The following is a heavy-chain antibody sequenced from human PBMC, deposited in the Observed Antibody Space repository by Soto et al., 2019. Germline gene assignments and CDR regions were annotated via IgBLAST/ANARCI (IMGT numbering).Heavy chain of an antibody. J-gene: IGHJ4*02. V-gene: IGHV1-8*01. CDR2: MNPNSGNT. Sequence: ASVKVSCKASGYTFTSYDINCVRQATGQGLEWMGWMNPNSGNTGYAQKFQGRVTMTRNTSISTAYMELSSLRSEDTAVYYCARGGYYYDSSGYYHPGGFDYWGQGTLVTVSS. D-gene: IGHD3-22*01. CDR3: ARGGYYYDSSGYYHPGGFDY. CDR1: GYTFTSYD.